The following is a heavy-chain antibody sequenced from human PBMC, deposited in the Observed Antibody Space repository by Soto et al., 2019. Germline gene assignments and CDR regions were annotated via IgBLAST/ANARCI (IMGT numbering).Heavy chain of an antibody. CDR1: GGSISSYY. J-gene: IGHJ3*02. V-gene: IGHV4-59*01. CDR2: IYYSGST. Sequence: SETLSLTCTVSGGSISSYYWSLIRQPPGKGLEWIGYIYYSGSTNYNPSLKSRVTISVDTSKNQFSLKLSSVTAADTAVYYCARVYDFWSGWVAFDIWGQGTMVTVSS. D-gene: IGHD3-3*01. CDR3: ARVYDFWSGWVAFDI.